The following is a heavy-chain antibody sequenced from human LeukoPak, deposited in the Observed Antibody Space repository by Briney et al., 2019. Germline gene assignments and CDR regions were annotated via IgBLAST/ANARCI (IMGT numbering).Heavy chain of an antibody. D-gene: IGHD4-17*01. CDR1: GGSISSYY. CDR3: ARERYGLWDY. V-gene: IGHV4-59*01. J-gene: IGHJ4*02. Sequence: SETLSLTCTVSGGSISSYYWSWIRQPPGKGLEWIGYIYYSGSTNYNPSLKSRVTISVDTSKNQFSLKLSSVTAADTAVYYCARERYGLWDYWGQGILVTVSS. CDR2: IYYSGST.